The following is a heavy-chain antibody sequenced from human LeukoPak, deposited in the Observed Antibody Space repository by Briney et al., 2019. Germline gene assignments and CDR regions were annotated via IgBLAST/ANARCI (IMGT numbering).Heavy chain of an antibody. CDR1: GFTFSSYA. D-gene: IGHD3-22*01. V-gene: IGHV3-23*01. CDR3: ATEDSSDYYSFDY. Sequence: GVSLRLSCAGSGFTFSSYAMSWVRQAPGKGLEWVSAISESGGYTKYADPVKGRFTISRDNSKNTLYLQMNSLKAEDTAAYYCATEDSSDYYSFDYWGLGTLVTVSS. CDR2: ISESGGYT. J-gene: IGHJ4*02.